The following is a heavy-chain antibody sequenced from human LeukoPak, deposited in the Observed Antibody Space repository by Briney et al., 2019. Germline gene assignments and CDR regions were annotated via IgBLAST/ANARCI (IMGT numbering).Heavy chain of an antibody. J-gene: IGHJ4*02. CDR2: IIPIFGTA. CDR3: ARDRGRDYGDYFDY. CDR1: GGTFSSYA. V-gene: IGHV1-69*05. D-gene: IGHD4-17*01. Sequence: GASVKVSCKASGGTFSSYAISWVRQAPGQGLEWMGGIIPIFGTANYAQKFQGRVTMATDTSTSTAYMELRSLRSDDTAVYYCARDRGRDYGDYFDYWGQGTLVTVSS.